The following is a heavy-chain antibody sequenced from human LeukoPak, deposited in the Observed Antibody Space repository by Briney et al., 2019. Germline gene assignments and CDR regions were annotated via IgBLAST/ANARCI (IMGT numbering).Heavy chain of an antibody. V-gene: IGHV3-7*01. D-gene: IGHD2-2*01. Sequence: GGSLRLSCAASGFTFSSYWMSWVRQAPGKGLEWVANIKQDGSEKYYVDSVKGRFTISRDNAKNSLYLQMNSLRAEDTAVYYCAREIVVVPLSYSWFDPWGQGTLVTVSS. CDR1: GFTFSSYW. CDR2: IKQDGSEK. J-gene: IGHJ5*02. CDR3: AREIVVVPLSYSWFDP.